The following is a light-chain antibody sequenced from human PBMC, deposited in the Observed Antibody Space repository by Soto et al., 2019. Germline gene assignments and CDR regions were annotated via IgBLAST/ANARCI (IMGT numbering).Light chain of an antibody. V-gene: IGLV7-43*01. Sequence: QAVATQEPSLTVSPGGTVTLTCVSSTGALNGGHYPSWIQQKPGQAPRRLIYKTTNKYSRNPARVSGSLLGGKPSLTLSDVQSEAEADYYCLINYADSRIFGPGTQVPVL. J-gene: IGLJ1*01. CDR1: TGALNGGHY. CDR3: LINYADSRI. CDR2: KTT.